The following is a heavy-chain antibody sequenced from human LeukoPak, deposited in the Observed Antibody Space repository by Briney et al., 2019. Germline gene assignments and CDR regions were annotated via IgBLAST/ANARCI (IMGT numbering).Heavy chain of an antibody. J-gene: IGHJ4*02. CDR1: GFNFRDHW. V-gene: IGHV3-7*03. CDR2: IKNDGSET. D-gene: IGHD6-19*01. CDR3: VKNDGWFHLAQ. Sequence: GGSLRLSCAVSGFNFRDHWMDRVRQAPGKGLEWVGHIKNDGSETYYLDSLKGRFSISRDNTNNALYLQMNSLRVEDTAVYYCVKNDGWFHLAQWGQGTLVTVSS.